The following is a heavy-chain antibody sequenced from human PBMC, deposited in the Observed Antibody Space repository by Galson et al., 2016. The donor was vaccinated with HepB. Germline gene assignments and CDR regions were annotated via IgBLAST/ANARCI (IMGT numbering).Heavy chain of an antibody. D-gene: IGHD2-2*03. Sequence: SETLSLTCAVYGESFRGYYWTWIRQSPGKGLEWVGEIMVNGITDYNPSLKSRISISQDTSKNHFSLKMNSVTAADTAVYFCARGFPPRWITLYHGLDVWGQGTTVTGSS. CDR1: GESFRGYY. J-gene: IGHJ6*02. V-gene: IGHV4-34*01. CDR3: ARGFPPRWITLYHGLDV. CDR2: IMVNGIT.